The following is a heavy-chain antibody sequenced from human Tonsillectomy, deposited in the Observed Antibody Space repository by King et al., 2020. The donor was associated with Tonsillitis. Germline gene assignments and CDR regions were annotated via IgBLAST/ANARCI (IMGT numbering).Heavy chain of an antibody. V-gene: IGHV3-30*18. CDR3: AKGGGPYYYYGMDV. D-gene: IGHD3-16*01. Sequence: VQLVESGGGVVQPGKSLRLSCAASGFTFSSSGMQWVRQAPGTGLEWVAVLSHDGSNKSYADSVKGRFTISRDNSKNTLYLQMNNLRAEDTAVYYCAKGGGPYYYYGMDVWGQGTTVTVSS. J-gene: IGHJ6*02. CDR1: GFTFSSSG. CDR2: LSHDGSNK.